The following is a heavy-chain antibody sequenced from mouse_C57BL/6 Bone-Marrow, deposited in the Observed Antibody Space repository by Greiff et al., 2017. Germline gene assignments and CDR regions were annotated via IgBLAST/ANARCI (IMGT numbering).Heavy chain of an antibody. CDR3: ARYAMDY. CDR1: GYTFTSYW. CDR2: IDPADSYT. V-gene: IGHV1-50*01. J-gene: IGHJ4*01. Sequence: QVQLKQPGAELVKPGASVKLSCKASGYTFTSYWMQWVKQRPGQGLEWIGEIDPADSYTNYNQKFKGKATLTVDTSSSTAYMQLSSLTSEDSAVYYCARYAMDYWGQGTSVTVSS.